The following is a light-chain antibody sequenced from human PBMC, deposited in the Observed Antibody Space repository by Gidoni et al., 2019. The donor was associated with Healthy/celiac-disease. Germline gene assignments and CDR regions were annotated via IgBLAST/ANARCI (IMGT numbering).Light chain of an antibody. J-gene: IGKJ1*01. CDR2: WAS. V-gene: IGKV4-1*01. CDR3: QQYYSTPLT. Sequence: DIVMTQSTDSLAVSLGERANINCKSSQSVLSSSNNKNYLAWYQQKPGQPPKLLIYWASTRESGVPDRFSGSGSGTDFPLTISSLQAEDVAVYYCQQYYSTPLTFGQGTKVEIK. CDR1: QSVLSSSNNKNY.